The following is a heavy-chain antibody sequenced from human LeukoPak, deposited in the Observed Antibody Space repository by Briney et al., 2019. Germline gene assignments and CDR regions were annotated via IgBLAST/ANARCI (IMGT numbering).Heavy chain of an antibody. J-gene: IGHJ4*02. D-gene: IGHD7-27*01. CDR3: ARLKTGESDY. Sequence: ASVKVSCKASGYTFTSYYLHWVRQAPGQGLEWMGIINPSGDSANYAQKFQGRVTMTRDTSTSTVYMELSSLRSEDTAVYYCARLKTGESDYWGQGTLVTVCS. CDR2: INPSGDSA. CDR1: GYTFTSYY. V-gene: IGHV1-46*01.